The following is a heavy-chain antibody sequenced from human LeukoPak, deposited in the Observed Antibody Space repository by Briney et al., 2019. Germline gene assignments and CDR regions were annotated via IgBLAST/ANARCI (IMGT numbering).Heavy chain of an antibody. D-gene: IGHD5-24*01. V-gene: IGHV3-30-3*01. J-gene: IGHJ4*02. CDR1: GFTFSSYA. CDR2: ISYDGSNK. CDR3: AREERRDGYKPFDY. Sequence: GSLRLSCAASGFTFSSYAMHWVRQAPGKGLEWVAVISYDGSNKYYADSVKGRFTISRDNSKNTLYLQMNSLRAEDTAVYYCAREERRDGYKPFDYWGQGTLVTVSS.